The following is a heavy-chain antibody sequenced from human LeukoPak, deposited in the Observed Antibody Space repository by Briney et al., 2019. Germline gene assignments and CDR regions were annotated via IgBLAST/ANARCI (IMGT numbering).Heavy chain of an antibody. Sequence: GGSLRLSCAASGFTFSSYAMSWVRQAPGKGLEWVSAISDSGGSTYYADSVKGRFTISRDNSKNTLYLQMNSLRAEDTAVYYCAKREVVVDAAYYFDYWGQGTLVTVSS. CDR1: GFTFSSYA. D-gene: IGHD2-15*01. J-gene: IGHJ4*02. CDR2: ISDSGGST. CDR3: AKREVVVDAAYYFDY. V-gene: IGHV3-23*01.